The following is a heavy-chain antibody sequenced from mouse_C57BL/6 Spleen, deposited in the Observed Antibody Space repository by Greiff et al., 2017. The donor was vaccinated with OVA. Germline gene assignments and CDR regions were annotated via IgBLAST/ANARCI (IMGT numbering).Heavy chain of an antibody. CDR1: GYTFTSYW. D-gene: IGHD1-1*01. Sequence: VQLQQPGAELVRPGSSVKLSCKASGYTFTSYWMHWVKQRPIQGLEWIGNIDPSDSETHYNQKFKDKATLTVDKSSSTAYMQLSSLTSEDSAVSYCARKGERSYAMDYWGQGTSVTVS. CDR2: IDPSDSET. V-gene: IGHV1-52*01. J-gene: IGHJ4*01. CDR3: ARKGERSYAMDY.